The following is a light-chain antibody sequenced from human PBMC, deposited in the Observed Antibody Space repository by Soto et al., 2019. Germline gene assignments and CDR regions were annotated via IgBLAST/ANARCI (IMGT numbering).Light chain of an antibody. J-gene: IGKJ1*01. CDR3: QQYGDSRT. CDR1: QSIRNNN. V-gene: IGKV3-20*01. CDR2: DAS. Sequence: EIVLTQSPGTLSVSPGERATLSCRASQSIRNNNLAWYEQKPGQAPRLLIYDASNRATGIPDRFSGGGSGTDFTLTISRLEPEDFAVYYCQQYGDSRTFGQGTRVEI.